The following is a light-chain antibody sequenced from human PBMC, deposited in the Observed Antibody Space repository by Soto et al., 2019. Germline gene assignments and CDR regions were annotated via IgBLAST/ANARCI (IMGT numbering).Light chain of an antibody. J-gene: IGKJ4*01. CDR2: DAS. V-gene: IGKV3-11*01. Sequence: EIVLTQSPGTLSLSPGDRVTLSCRASQTVSRNYLAWYQQRPGQAPRLLIYDASNRATGIPAKFSGSGSGTDFTLTISTLEPEDFAVYYCQQRSNWPPTFGGGTKVDIK. CDR3: QQRSNWPPT. CDR1: QTVSRNY.